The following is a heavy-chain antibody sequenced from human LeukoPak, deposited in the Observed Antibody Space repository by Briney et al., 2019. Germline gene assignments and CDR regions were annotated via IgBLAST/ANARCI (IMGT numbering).Heavy chain of an antibody. CDR2: IWYDGSNK. J-gene: IGHJ4*02. Sequence: PGGSLRLSCAASGFTFSSYGMHWVRQAPGKGLEWVAVIWYDGSNKYYADSVKGRFTISRDNSKNTLYLQMNSMRVEDTAVYYCARSRFMSGWLVRGHLDYWGQGTLVTVSS. CDR3: ARSRFMSGWLVRGHLDY. V-gene: IGHV3-33*01. D-gene: IGHD6-19*01. CDR1: GFTFSSYG.